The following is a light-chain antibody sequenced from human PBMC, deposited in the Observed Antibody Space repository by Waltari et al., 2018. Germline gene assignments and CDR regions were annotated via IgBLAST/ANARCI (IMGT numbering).Light chain of an antibody. J-gene: IGLJ3*02. V-gene: IGLV4-69*01. Sequence: QLVLTQSPSASASLGASVKLTCTLSSGHSSNVIAWHQQQPEKGPRYLMKVNSDGSHSKGDELPDRFSVSSSGAERYLTLSSLQSEDEADYYCQTGGHGTWVFGGGTKLTVL. CDR2: VNSDGSH. CDR1: SGHSSNV. CDR3: QTGGHGTWV.